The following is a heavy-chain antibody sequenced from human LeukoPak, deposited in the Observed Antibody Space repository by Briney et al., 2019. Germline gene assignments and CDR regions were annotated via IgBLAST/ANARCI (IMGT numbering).Heavy chain of an antibody. CDR1: GGSFSDYY. CDR2: IYHTGST. D-gene: IGHD7-27*01. Sequence: SETLSLTCTLSGGSFSDYYWSWIRQSPGKGLEWIGYIYHTGSTSYSPSLKSRVTISADTSQNQFSLRLSSVTAADTAVYYCASRKLGNDYWGQGTLVTVSS. V-gene: IGHV4-59*01. CDR3: ASRKLGNDY. J-gene: IGHJ4*02.